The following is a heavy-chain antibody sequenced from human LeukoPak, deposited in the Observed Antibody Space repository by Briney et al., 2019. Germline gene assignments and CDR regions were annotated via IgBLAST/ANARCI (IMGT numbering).Heavy chain of an antibody. Sequence: GGSLRLSCAASGFTFSSYSMNWVRQAPGKGLEWVSYIRSSSSTIYYADSVKGRFTISTDNANNSLYLQMNSLRAEDTAVYYCARSLRNAFDIWGQGAMVTVSS. CDR2: IRSSSSTI. J-gene: IGHJ3*02. CDR3: ARSLRNAFDI. CDR1: GFTFSSYS. V-gene: IGHV3-48*01. D-gene: IGHD3-3*01.